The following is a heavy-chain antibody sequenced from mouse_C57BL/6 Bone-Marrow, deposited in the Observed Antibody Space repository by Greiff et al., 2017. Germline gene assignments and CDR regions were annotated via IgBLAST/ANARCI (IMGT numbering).Heavy chain of an antibody. Sequence: QVTLKVSGPGILQPSQTLSLTCSFSGFSLSTFGMGVGWIRQPSGKGLEWLAHIWWDDDKYYNPALKSRLTNSKDTSKNQVFLKIANVDTAVTATYYCARMGENYYGSSSAWFAYWGQGTLVTVSA. CDR2: IWWDDDK. CDR3: ARMGENYYGSSSAWFAY. J-gene: IGHJ3*01. V-gene: IGHV8-8*01. D-gene: IGHD1-1*01. CDR1: GFSLSTFGMG.